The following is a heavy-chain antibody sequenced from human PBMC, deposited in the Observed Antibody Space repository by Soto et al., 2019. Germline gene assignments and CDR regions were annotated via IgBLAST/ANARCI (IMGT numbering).Heavy chain of an antibody. Sequence: GASVKVSCKASGFTFSTSAVQWVRQARGQRLEWIGWIVVGSGDTKYTQKFQERVTISRDMSTSTAYMELSSLRSEDTAVYFCAAYSDGWTGFDYWGQGTLVTVSS. J-gene: IGHJ4*02. CDR2: IVVGSGDT. CDR3: AAYSDGWTGFDY. CDR1: GFTFSTSA. V-gene: IGHV1-58*01. D-gene: IGHD6-25*01.